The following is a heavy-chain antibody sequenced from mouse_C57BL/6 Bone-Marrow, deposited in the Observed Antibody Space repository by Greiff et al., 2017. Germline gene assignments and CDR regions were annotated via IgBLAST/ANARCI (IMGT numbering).Heavy chain of an antibody. CDR3: ARVPWFAY. J-gene: IGHJ3*01. Sequence: QVQLQQPGAELVKPGASVKLSCKASGYTFTSYWMHWVKQRPGQGLEWIGMIHPNSGSTNYNEKFKGKATFTADTSSNTAYMQLSSLTTEDSAIYYWARVPWFAYWGQGTLVTVSA. CDR2: IHPNSGST. V-gene: IGHV1-64*01. CDR1: GYTFTSYW.